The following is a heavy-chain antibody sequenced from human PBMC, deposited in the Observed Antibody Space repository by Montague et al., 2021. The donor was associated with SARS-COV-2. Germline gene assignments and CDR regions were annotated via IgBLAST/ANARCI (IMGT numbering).Heavy chain of an antibody. J-gene: IGHJ3*02. CDR2: INQGGAP. CDR1: RGSFSNYY. D-gene: IGHD3-9*01. CDR3: ARGRPVQGSFRHFDSISSGALDI. V-gene: IGHV4-34*01. Sequence: SETLSLTWAVSRGSFSNYYWTWIRQSPGKGLEWIGEINQGGAPNYTPSLKSRVTISLDTSKKQISLKLNSVTVADTAVFFCARGRPVQGSFRHFDSISSGALDIWAQGSLVIVSS.